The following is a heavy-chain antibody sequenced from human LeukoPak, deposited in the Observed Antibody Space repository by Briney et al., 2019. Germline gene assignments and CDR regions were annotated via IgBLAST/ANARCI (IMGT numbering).Heavy chain of an antibody. CDR1: GGSISSSPYY. V-gene: IGHV4-39*01. CDR2: IYYSGST. J-gene: IGHJ3*01. Sequence: SETLSLTCTVSGGSISSSPYYWGWIRQPPGKGLEWIGTIYYSGSTYYNPSLKSRVTISVDTSKNQFSLKLTSVTAADTAVYYCARSQKETHLGAYGGFRDAFDVWGQGSMVIVSS. CDR3: ARSQKETHLGAYGGFRDAFDV. D-gene: IGHD4-23*01.